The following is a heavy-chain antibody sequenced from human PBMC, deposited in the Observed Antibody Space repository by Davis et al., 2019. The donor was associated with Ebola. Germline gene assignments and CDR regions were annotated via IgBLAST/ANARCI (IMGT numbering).Heavy chain of an antibody. J-gene: IGHJ5*02. CDR2: INPNSGGT. Sequence: ALVKVSCKASGYTFTGYYMHWVRQAPGQGLEWMGWINPNSGGTNYAQKFQGRVTMTRDTSISTAYMELSRLRSDDTAVYYCAREANPRISWFDPWGQGTLVTVSS. D-gene: IGHD2-15*01. CDR3: AREANPRISWFDP. CDR1: GYTFTGYY. V-gene: IGHV1-2*02.